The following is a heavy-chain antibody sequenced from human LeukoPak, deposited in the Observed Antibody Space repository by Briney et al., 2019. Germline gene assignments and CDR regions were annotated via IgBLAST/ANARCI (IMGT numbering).Heavy chain of an antibody. CDR2: ISYDGSNK. Sequence: PGRSLRLSCAASGFTFSSYGMHLVRQAPGKGLEWEAVISYDGSNKYYADSVKGRFTISRDNSKNTLYLQMNSLRAEDTAVYYCAKDEPRAVAGTGIDYWGQGTLVTVSS. V-gene: IGHV3-30*18. CDR3: AKDEPRAVAGTGIDY. D-gene: IGHD6-19*01. J-gene: IGHJ4*02. CDR1: GFTFSSYG.